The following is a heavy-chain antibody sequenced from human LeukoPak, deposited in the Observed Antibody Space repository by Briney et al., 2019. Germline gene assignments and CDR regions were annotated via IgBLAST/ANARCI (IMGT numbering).Heavy chain of an antibody. CDR1: GGTFSSYA. Sequence: GSSVKVSCKASGGTFSSYAISWVRQAPGQGLEWMGRIIPILGIANYAQKLQGRVTITADKSTSTAYMELSSLRSEDTAVYYCARKGSSSCFDYWGQGTLVTVSS. CDR2: IIPILGIA. V-gene: IGHV1-69*04. D-gene: IGHD6-6*01. CDR3: ARKGSSSCFDY. J-gene: IGHJ4*02.